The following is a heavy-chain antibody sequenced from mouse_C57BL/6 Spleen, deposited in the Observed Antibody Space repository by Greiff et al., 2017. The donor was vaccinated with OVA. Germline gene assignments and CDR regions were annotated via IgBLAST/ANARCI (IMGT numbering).Heavy chain of an antibody. CDR1: GYTFTSYW. CDR3: ARLGLTTVVTPYFDY. CDR2: IDPSDSYT. D-gene: IGHD1-1*01. V-gene: IGHV1-59*01. Sequence: QVQLKQPGAELVRPGTSVKLSCKASGYTFTSYWMHWVKQRPGQGLEWIGVIDPSDSYTNYNQKFKGKATLTVDTSSSTAYMQLSSLTSEDSAVYYCARLGLTTVVTPYFDYWGQGTTLTVSS. J-gene: IGHJ2*01.